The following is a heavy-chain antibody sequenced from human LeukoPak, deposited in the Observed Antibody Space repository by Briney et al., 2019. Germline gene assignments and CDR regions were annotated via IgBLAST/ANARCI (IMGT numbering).Heavy chain of an antibody. J-gene: IGHJ4*02. CDR2: IYYGGSS. CDR3: ARGRYLTTSGGAAAGFLDY. D-gene: IGHD6-13*01. V-gene: IGHV4-39*07. CDR1: GGSIRSSSHY. Sequence: SETLSLTCTVSGGSIRSSSHYWGWIRQPPGKGLEWIGRSGSIYYGGSSHYNPSLMSRVTISVDTSQKQFSLRLTSVTAADTAVYYCARGRYLTTSGGAAAGFLDYWGQGSLVTVST.